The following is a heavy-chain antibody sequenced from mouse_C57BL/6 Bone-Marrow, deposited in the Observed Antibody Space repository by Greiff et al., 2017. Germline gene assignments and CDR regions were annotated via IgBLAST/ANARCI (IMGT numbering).Heavy chain of an antibody. Sequence: EVKLMESGGGLVQPGGSLSLSCAASGFTFTDYYMSWVRQPPGKALEWLGFIRNKANGYTTEYSASVKGRFTISRDNSQSILYLQMNALRAEDSATYYCARYHPYYGSSYDYWGQGTTLTVSS. V-gene: IGHV7-3*01. D-gene: IGHD1-1*01. CDR3: ARYHPYYGSSYDY. J-gene: IGHJ2*01. CDR2: IRNKANGYTT. CDR1: GFTFTDYY.